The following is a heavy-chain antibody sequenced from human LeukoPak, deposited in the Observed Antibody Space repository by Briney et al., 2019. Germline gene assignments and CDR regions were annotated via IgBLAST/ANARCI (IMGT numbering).Heavy chain of an antibody. CDR2: ISAYNGNT. CDR3: ARHPYYYDSSGYPDY. J-gene: IGHJ4*02. V-gene: IGHV1-18*01. CDR1: GYTFTSYG. D-gene: IGHD3-22*01. Sequence: GASVKVSCKASGYTFTSYGISWVRQAPGQGLEWMGWISAYNGNTNYAQKLQGRVTMTTDTSTSTAYMELSSLRSEDTAVYYCARHPYYYDSSGYPDYWGQGTLVTVSS.